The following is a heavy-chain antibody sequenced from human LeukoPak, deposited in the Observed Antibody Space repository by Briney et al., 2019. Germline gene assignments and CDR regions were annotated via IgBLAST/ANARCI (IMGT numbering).Heavy chain of an antibody. CDR1: GFAFSTYG. Sequence: GGSLRLSCAASGFAFSTYGMNWVRQAPGKDLEWVSYISNSGSDTYYADSVKGRFTISRDNAKNSLYLQMNSLRAEDTAVYYCAAYYYDSSPKAVWGQGTMVTVSS. CDR2: ISNSGSDT. CDR3: AAYYYDSSPKAV. J-gene: IGHJ3*01. V-gene: IGHV3-48*03. D-gene: IGHD3-22*01.